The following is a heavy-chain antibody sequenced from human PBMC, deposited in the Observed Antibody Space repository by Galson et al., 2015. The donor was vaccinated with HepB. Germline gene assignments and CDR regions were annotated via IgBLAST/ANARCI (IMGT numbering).Heavy chain of an antibody. V-gene: IGHV3-30-3*01. CDR2: ISYDGSNK. J-gene: IGHJ4*02. D-gene: IGHD5-18*01. CDR1: GFTFSSYA. CDR3: ARGFEAMAPHHFDY. Sequence: SLRLSCAASGFTFSSYAMHWVRQAPGKGLEWVAVISYDGSNKYYADSVKGRFTISRDNSKNTLYLQMSSLRAEDTAVYYCARGFEAMAPHHFDYWGQGTLVTVSS.